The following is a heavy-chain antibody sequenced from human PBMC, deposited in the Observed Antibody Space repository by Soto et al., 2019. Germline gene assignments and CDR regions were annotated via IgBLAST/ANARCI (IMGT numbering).Heavy chain of an antibody. D-gene: IGHD3-3*01. CDR2: IHHSGRT. CDR1: GGSFDGYY. CDR3: ARGVDSWSGYLF. Sequence: SETLSLTCALYGGSFDGYYWSWIRQSPGKGLEWIGEIHHSGRTKYNPSLKSRVSLSVDTSTKQFSLKLTPVTAADRGVYYCARGVDSWSGYLFWGQGTPVTVSS. V-gene: IGHV4-34*01. J-gene: IGHJ4*02.